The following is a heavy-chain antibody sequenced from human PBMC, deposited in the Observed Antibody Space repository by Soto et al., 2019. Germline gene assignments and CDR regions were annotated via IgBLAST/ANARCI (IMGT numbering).Heavy chain of an antibody. J-gene: IGHJ4*02. CDR1: GFAFSSYA. CDR3: AKTTGSLTGYPFDY. CDR2: ISGSGGST. D-gene: IGHD3-9*01. V-gene: IGHV3-23*01. Sequence: PGGSLRLSCAAPGFAFSSYAMSWFRQAPGKGLEWVSAISGSGGSTYYADSVKGRFTISRDNSKNTLYLQMNSLRAEDTAVYYCAKTTGSLTGYPFDYWGQGTLVTVSS.